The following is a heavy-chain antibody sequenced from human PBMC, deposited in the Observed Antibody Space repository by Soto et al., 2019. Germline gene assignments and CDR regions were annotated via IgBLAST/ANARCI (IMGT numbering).Heavy chain of an antibody. D-gene: IGHD3-22*01. Sequence: QVQLQESGPGLVKPSQTLSLTCTVSGGSISSGDYYWSRIRQPPGKGLEWIGYIYDIGNTYHNPSLKSRVTMSLDTSKNQFSLKLSSVTAADTAVYYCARVTYDSSGYYPPSFDYWGQGTLVTVSS. V-gene: IGHV4-30-4*01. CDR2: IYDIGNT. CDR1: GGSISSGDYY. CDR3: ARVTYDSSGYYPPSFDY. J-gene: IGHJ4*02.